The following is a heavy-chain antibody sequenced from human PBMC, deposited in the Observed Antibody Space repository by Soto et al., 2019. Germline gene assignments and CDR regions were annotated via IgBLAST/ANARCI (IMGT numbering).Heavy chain of an antibody. V-gene: IGHV3-66*01. CDR3: VRDPWDY. D-gene: IGHD1-26*01. J-gene: IGHJ4*02. Sequence: EVHLVESGGALVQPGGSLRLSCAASGFTVSSKYMSWVRQAPRRGLEWVSVIYVGGNTYYADSVKGRFIISRDNSKNTLYLQMNSLRAEDTAVYYCVRDPWDYWGQGTLVTVSS. CDR2: IYVGGNT. CDR1: GFTVSSKY.